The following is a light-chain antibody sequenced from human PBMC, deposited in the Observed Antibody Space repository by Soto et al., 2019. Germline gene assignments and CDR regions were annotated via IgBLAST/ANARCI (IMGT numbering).Light chain of an antibody. CDR1: SSNIGSNY. CDR2: SNN. V-gene: IGLV1-47*02. Sequence: QSMLTQPPSASGTPGQRVTISCSGSSSNIGSNYVYWYQQLPGTAPKLLIYSNNQRPSGVPDRFSGSKSGTSASLAISGLRSEDEADYYCAAWDDSLSGRVFGGGTKLTV. CDR3: AAWDDSLSGRV. J-gene: IGLJ3*02.